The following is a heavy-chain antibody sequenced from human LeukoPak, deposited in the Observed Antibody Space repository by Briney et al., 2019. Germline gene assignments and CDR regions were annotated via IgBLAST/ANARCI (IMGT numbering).Heavy chain of an antibody. Sequence: GGSLRLSCAASGFTFSNAWMSWVRQAPGKGLEWVGRIKSKTDGGTTDYAAPVKGRFTISRDDSKNTLYLQMNSLKTEDTAVYYCTTDGGSGSGSYPAYYYYYMDVWGKGTTVTVSS. V-gene: IGHV3-15*01. CDR1: GFTFSNAW. J-gene: IGHJ6*03. CDR3: TTDGGSGSGSYPAYYYYYMDV. D-gene: IGHD3-10*01. CDR2: IKSKTDGGTT.